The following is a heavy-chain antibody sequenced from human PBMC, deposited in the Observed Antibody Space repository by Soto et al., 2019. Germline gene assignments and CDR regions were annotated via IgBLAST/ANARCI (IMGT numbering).Heavy chain of an antibody. Sequence: SETLSLTCAAYGGSFSGYYWSWIRQPPGKGLEWIAEINRSGSTKYNPSLKSRVTISVDMSKNQSSLKLSAVTVEDRAVYYCASSYYYNSSGYYDDWGQGTLVTVSS. CDR1: GGSFSGYY. D-gene: IGHD3-22*01. CDR2: INRSGST. J-gene: IGHJ4*02. CDR3: ASSYYYNSSGYYDD. V-gene: IGHV4-34*01.